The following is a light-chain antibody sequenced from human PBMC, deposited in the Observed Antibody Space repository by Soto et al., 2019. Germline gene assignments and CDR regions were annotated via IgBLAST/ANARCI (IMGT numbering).Light chain of an antibody. CDR2: SAS. V-gene: IGKV1-39*01. CDR3: QHSYNIPWT. CDR1: QTISSY. J-gene: IGKJ1*01. Sequence: DIQMTQSPSSLSASVGDRVTITCRASQTISSYLFWYQQKPGKAPKLLVYSASNLQSGVPSRFSGGGSGTTFTLNISSLQPEDSSTYYCQHSYNIPWTFGQGTKV.